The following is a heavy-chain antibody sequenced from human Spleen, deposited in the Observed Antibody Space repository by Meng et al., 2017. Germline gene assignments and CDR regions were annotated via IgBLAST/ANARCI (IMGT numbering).Heavy chain of an antibody. J-gene: IGHJ4*02. Sequence: EVQLVESGGGLVKPGGSLRRSCAASGFTFSSYSMNWVRQAPGKGLEWVSSISSTTTLYADSVNGRFTISRDNAKSSLFLQMNSLRAEDTAVYYCARGRVVVAAAPSDYWGQGTLVTVSS. V-gene: IGHV3-21*01. CDR3: ARGRVVVAAAPSDY. D-gene: IGHD2-15*01. CDR2: ISSTTT. CDR1: GFTFSSYS.